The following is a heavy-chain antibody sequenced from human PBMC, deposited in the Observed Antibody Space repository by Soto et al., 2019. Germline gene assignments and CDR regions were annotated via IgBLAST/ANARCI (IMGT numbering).Heavy chain of an antibody. CDR3: ARHVDTAMVPRYYYYGMDV. V-gene: IGHV1-69*12. J-gene: IGHJ6*02. CDR1: GGTFSSYA. D-gene: IGHD5-18*01. CDR2: IIPIFGTA. Sequence: QVQLVQSGAEVKKPGSSVKVSCKASGGTFSSYAISWVRQAPGQGLEWMGGIIPIFGTANYAQKFQGRVTITADESTSTAYMELSSLRSEDTAVYYCARHVDTAMVPRYYYYGMDVWGQGTTVTVSS.